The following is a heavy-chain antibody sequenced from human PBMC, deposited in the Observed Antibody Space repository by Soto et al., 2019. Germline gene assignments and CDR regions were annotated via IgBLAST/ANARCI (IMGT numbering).Heavy chain of an antibody. CDR3: ARDQGSSGYYYYYYGMDV. D-gene: IGHD3-22*01. J-gene: IGHJ6*02. V-gene: IGHV1-69*13. Sequence: SVKFSCKASGGTFSSYAISWVRQAHGQGLEWMGGIIPIFGTANYAQKFQGRVTITADESTSTAYMELSSLRSEDTAVYYCARDQGSSGYYYYYYGMDVWGQGTTVTVSS. CDR2: IIPIFGTA. CDR1: GGTFSSYA.